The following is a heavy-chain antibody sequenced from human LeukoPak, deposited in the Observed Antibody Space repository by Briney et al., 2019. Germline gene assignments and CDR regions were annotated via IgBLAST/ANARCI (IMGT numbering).Heavy chain of an antibody. D-gene: IGHD3-10*01. V-gene: IGHV4-4*07. CDR1: GGSISSYY. CDR2: IYTSGST. J-gene: IGHJ6*02. Sequence: SETLSLTCTVSGGSISSYYWSWIRQPAGKGLEWLGRIYTSGSTNYNPSLKSRVTMSVDTSKNQFSLKLSSVTAADTAVYYCARDWGSRVRGVITYYGMDVWGQGTLVTVSS. CDR3: ARDWGSRVRGVITYYGMDV.